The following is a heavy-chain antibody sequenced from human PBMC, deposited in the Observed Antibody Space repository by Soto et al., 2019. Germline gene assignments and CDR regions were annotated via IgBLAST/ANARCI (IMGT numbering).Heavy chain of an antibody. CDR1: GFSFSDFG. CDR3: AKETRSRAVTATRVNGMVV. V-gene: IGHV3-30*18. Sequence: QVQLVESGGGVVQPGRSLRLSCTPSGFSFSDFGIHWVRQAPGKGLEWVAAISHDGSNQYYGDSVKGRFSISRDHSNNRLYLQMNNLKVEDSAIYYCAKETRSRAVTATRVNGMVVWGQGTTVTVSS. D-gene: IGHD2-21*02. CDR2: ISHDGSNQ. J-gene: IGHJ6*02.